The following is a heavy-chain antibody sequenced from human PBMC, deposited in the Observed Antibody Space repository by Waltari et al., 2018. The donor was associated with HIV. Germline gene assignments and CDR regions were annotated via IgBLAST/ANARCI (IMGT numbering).Heavy chain of an antibody. V-gene: IGHV3-30*02. D-gene: IGHD3-22*01. Sequence: QVQLVESGGGVVQPGGSLRLSCIASGLPVCDYGMHWVRQAPGKGPEGLTCIRSDGDHAYYSESVKCRFTISRDKSKNTLYLQMDRLRPEDTSVYFCAKDFHSSGYYFASAFDTRGQGTVVTVSS. CDR3: AKDFHSSGYYFASAFDT. J-gene: IGHJ3*02. CDR1: GLPVCDYG. CDR2: IRSDGDHA.